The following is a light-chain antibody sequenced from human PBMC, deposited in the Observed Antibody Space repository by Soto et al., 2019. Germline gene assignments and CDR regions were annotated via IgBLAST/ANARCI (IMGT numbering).Light chain of an antibody. CDR1: SGHSSYT. Sequence: QSVLTQSPSASASLGASVKLTCTLSSGHSSYTIAWHQQQPEKGPRYLMKLNSDGSHTKGDGIPDRFSGSSSGAERYLTISSLQSEDDADYYCQTWDTGVVFGGGTKLTVL. V-gene: IGLV4-69*01. CDR2: LNSDGSH. CDR3: QTWDTGVV. J-gene: IGLJ3*02.